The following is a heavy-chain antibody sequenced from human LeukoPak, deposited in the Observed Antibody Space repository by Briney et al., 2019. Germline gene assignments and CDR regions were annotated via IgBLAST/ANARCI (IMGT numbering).Heavy chain of an antibody. V-gene: IGHV1-69*02. J-gene: IGHJ4*02. CDR1: GGIFSSYT. CDR2: IIPILGIA. D-gene: IGHD3-3*01. Sequence: LVKVSFKASGGIFSSYTISWVRQAPAQGLEWMGRIIPILGIANNAHKFQGRLMITPDKPTNTDYMAQSSLRSEDTAVYYCARATSITIFGVVPTDWGQGTLVTVSS. CDR3: ARATSITIFGVVPTD.